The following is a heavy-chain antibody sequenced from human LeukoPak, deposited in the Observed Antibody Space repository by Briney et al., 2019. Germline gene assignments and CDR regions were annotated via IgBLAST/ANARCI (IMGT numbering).Heavy chain of an antibody. V-gene: IGHV3-30*02. CDR3: VKDNPLDY. J-gene: IGHJ4*02. CDR2: IRYDGNNK. Sequence: GGSLRLSCGASGFTFSNYGMLWVRQAPGKGLDWVAFIRYDGNNKLYTDSVKGRFTISRDNSKNTLYLHINSLRAEDTAVYYCVKDNPLDYWGQGTLVIVSS. D-gene: IGHD1-14*01. CDR1: GFTFSNYG.